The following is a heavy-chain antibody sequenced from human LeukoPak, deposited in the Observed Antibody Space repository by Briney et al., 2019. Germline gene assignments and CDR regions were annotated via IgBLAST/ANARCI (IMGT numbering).Heavy chain of an antibody. J-gene: IGHJ5*02. CDR2: IRGSGGST. V-gene: IGHV3-23*01. CDR3: AKDKRYRGANWFDP. D-gene: IGHD3-9*01. Sequence: PGGSLRLSCAASGFTFSSYAMSWVRQAPGKGLEWVSAIRGSGGSTYYADSVKGRFTISRDNSKNTLYLQMNSLRAEDTAVYYCAKDKRYRGANWFDPWGQGTLVTVSS. CDR1: GFTFSSYA.